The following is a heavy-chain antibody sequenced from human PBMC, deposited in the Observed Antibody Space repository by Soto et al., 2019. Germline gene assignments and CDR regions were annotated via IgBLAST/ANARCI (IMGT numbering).Heavy chain of an antibody. CDR2: IYYSGST. CDR3: ARRTADPDYYYYYMDV. Sequence: KQSQTLSLTCTVSGGSISSSSYYWGWIRQPPGKGLEWIGSIYYSGSTYYNPSLKSRVTISVDTSKNQFSLKLSSVTAADTAVYYCARRTADPDYYYYYMDVWDKGTTVTVSS. CDR1: GGSISSSSYY. V-gene: IGHV4-39*01. D-gene: IGHD6-25*01. J-gene: IGHJ6*03.